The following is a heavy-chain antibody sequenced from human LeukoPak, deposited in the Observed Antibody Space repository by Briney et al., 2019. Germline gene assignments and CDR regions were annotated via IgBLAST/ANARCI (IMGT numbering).Heavy chain of an antibody. V-gene: IGHV3-7*01. CDR1: GFTFSSYW. Sequence: AGGSLRLSCAASGFTFSSYWMSWVRQAPGKGLEWVANIKQDGSEKYYVDSVKGRFTISRDNAKNSLYLQMNSLRAEDTAVYYCARDKIVGATNFDSWGQGTLVTVSS. CDR2: IKQDGSEK. D-gene: IGHD1-26*01. CDR3: ARDKIVGATNFDS. J-gene: IGHJ4*02.